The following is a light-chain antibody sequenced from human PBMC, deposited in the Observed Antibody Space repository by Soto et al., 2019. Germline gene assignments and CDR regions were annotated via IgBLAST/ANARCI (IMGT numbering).Light chain of an antibody. J-gene: IGKJ1*01. CDR2: GAS. CDR3: QQYDSSVT. Sequence: EIGLTQSPGSVSLSPGERVTLSCRASQSVSSAFFAWYQQTPGQPPRLLISGASNTATGIPDRFSGSGSGTDFTLTISRLEPEDFAVYYWQQYDSSVTFGKGTKVEIK. CDR1: QSVSSAF. V-gene: IGKV3-20*01.